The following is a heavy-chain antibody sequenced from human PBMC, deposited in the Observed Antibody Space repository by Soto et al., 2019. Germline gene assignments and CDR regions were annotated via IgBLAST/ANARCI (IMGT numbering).Heavy chain of an antibody. D-gene: IGHD3-9*01. J-gene: IGHJ6*02. V-gene: IGHV5-51*01. CDR1: GDTFSTYC. CDR2: IYPDGSYM. Sequence: ELLEVSCEGAGDTFSTYCIAWVREAPGKGLELMGIIYPDGSYMKYSQSFQGQVTISADTSIRTAYLEWRSLKDSDKAIYYCARGGGWGSYYLDTYGDLTGDVWGQGTTVTVSS. CDR3: ARGGGWGSYYLDTYGDLTGDV.